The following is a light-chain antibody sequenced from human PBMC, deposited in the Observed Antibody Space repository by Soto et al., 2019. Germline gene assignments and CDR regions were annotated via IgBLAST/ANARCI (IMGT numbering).Light chain of an antibody. CDR1: QIISTY. Sequence: DLQMTQSPSSLSASVGDRVSITYQTSQIISTYLNWYQQKPGEAPRLLIYAASSLQSGVPSRFSGSGSGTDFTLTITSLQPEDFATYYCQQGYTTPRTFGQGTKLEI. CDR2: AAS. V-gene: IGKV1-39*01. J-gene: IGKJ2*02. CDR3: QQGYTTPRT.